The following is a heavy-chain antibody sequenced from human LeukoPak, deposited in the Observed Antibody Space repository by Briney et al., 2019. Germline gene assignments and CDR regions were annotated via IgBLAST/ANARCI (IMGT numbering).Heavy chain of an antibody. J-gene: IGHJ5*02. D-gene: IGHD3-16*01. Sequence: PSETLSLTCTVSGGSISSYYWSWIRQPAGKGLEWIGSIYYSGSTYYNPSLKSRVTISVDTSKNQFSLKLSSVTAADTAVYYCARVFIPLGTSALSWFDPWGQGTLVTVSS. CDR3: ARVFIPLGTSALSWFDP. CDR1: GGSISSYY. CDR2: IYYSGST. V-gene: IGHV4-4*07.